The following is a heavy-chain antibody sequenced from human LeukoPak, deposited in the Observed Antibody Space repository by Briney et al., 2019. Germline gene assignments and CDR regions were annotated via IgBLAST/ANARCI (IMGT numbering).Heavy chain of an antibody. CDR2: INPNSGGT. V-gene: IGHV1-2*02. J-gene: IGHJ4*02. CDR1: GYTFTGYY. D-gene: IGHD2-2*02. CDR3: ARLLPAAISPDFDY. Sequence: GASVKVSCKASGYTFTGYYMHWVRQAPGQGLEWMGWINPNSGGTNYAQKFQGRVTMTRDTSISTACMELSRLRSDDTAVYYCARLLPAAISPDFDYWGQGTLVTVSS.